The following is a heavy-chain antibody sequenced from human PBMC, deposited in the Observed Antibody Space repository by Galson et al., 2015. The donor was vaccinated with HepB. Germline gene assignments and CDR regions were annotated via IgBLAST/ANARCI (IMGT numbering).Heavy chain of an antibody. CDR2: IKQDGSEK. CDR1: GFTFSSYW. J-gene: IGHJ4*02. V-gene: IGHV3-7*03. CDR3: ARVGRLTGDCLDY. D-gene: IGHD7-27*01. Sequence: SLRLSCAASGFTFSSYWMSWVRQAPGKGLEWVANIKQDGSEKYYVDSVKGRFTISRDNAKNSLYLQMNSLRAEDTAVYYCARVGRLTGDCLDYWGQGTLVTVSS.